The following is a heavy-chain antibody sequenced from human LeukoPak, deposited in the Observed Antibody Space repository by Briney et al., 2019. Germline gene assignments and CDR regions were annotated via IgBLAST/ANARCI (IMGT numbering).Heavy chain of an antibody. V-gene: IGHV3-74*01. CDR3: VIDLGDYNDF. D-gene: IGHD2-15*01. CDR2: INTQGTYT. J-gene: IGHJ4*02. Sequence: GSLRLSCAVSGITFSSYWMHWVRQDPGRGLLWVSRINTQGTYTNYADSVKGRFTISRDNAKNTLYLQMSSLRADDTAVYYCVIDLGDYNDFWGQGTLVSVSS. CDR1: GITFSSYW.